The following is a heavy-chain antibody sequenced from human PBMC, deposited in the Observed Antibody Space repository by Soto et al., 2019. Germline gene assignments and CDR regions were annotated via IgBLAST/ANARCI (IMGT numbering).Heavy chain of an antibody. CDR1: GFTFDDYN. J-gene: IGHJ5*02. D-gene: IGHD3-22*01. V-gene: IGHV3-43*01. Sequence: VGSLILSFAASGFTFDDYNMHWVRQAPGKGLEWVSLISRDGTNTNYAESVEGRFTISRDNSKNSLYLQMNSLRTEDTALYYCVKETYYYDVSSYYPLGSWGQGTLVTVSS. CDR3: VKETYYYDVSSYYPLGS. CDR2: ISRDGTNT.